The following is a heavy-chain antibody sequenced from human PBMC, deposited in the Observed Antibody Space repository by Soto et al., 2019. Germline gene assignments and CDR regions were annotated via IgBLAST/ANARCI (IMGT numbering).Heavy chain of an antibody. J-gene: IGHJ4*02. CDR3: ARGSTVAAILFDY. CDR2: IYYNGST. D-gene: IGHD2-15*01. V-gene: IGHV4-31*03. Sequence: QVQLQESGPGLVKPSQTLSLTCTVSGDSISSGGYYSSWIRQHPGKGLEWIRYIYYNGSTYYNPSLKSRVIISVDTSKNQFSLKLSSVTAADTAVYYWARGSTVAAILFDYWGQGTLVTVSS. CDR1: GDSISSGGYY.